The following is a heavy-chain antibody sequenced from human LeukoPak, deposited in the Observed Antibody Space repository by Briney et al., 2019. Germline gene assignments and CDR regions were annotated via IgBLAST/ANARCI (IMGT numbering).Heavy chain of an antibody. Sequence: EASVKVSCKASGYTFTDFGFIWVRQAPGQGLEWMGWVSTYNGDTDYAKKSQDRVTMTTESSTQTTFMELRNLRSDDTAVYYCARAESMALYFLYWGQGTLVSVSS. J-gene: IGHJ1*01. D-gene: IGHD1-14*01. CDR3: ARAESMALYFLY. CDR1: GYTFTDFG. V-gene: IGHV1-18*01. CDR2: VSTYNGDT.